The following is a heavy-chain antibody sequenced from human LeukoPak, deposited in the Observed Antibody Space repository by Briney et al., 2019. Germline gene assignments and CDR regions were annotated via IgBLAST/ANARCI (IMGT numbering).Heavy chain of an antibody. CDR2: ISGSGRST. J-gene: IGHJ6*02. V-gene: IGHV3-23*01. CDR1: GFTFSSYA. D-gene: IGHD2-8*01. Sequence: GGSLRLSCAASGFTFSSYAMSWVRQAPGKGLEWVSAISGSGRSTYYADSVKGRFTISRDNSKNTLYLQMNSLRAEDTAVYYCAKVPINGNYYYYGVDVWGQGTTVTVSS. CDR3: AKVPINGNYYYYGVDV.